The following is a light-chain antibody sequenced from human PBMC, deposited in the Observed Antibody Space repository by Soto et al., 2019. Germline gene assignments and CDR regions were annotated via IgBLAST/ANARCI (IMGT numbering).Light chain of an antibody. CDR2: GAS. V-gene: IGKV3-20*01. CDR3: RQYGRSLASA. CDR1: QSVSSNL. J-gene: IGKJ4*01. Sequence: EIVLAQSPGTLSLSPGDRATLSCRASQSVSSNLLAWYQEKPGQAPRLLIYGASTRATGTPDRFSGSGSGTDFTLAISTLEPEDFAVYYCRQYGRSLASAIGGGTKVEI.